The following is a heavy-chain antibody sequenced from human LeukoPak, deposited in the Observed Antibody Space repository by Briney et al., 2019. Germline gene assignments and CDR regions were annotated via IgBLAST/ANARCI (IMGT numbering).Heavy chain of an antibody. J-gene: IGHJ3*02. Sequence: SVKVSCKASGGTFSSNTISWVRQAPGQGLECMGGIIPIFGTANYAQKFQGRVTITADESTSTAYMELSSLRYEDTAVYYCARVWCSGGSCYSSRGAFDIWGQGTMVTVSS. CDR3: ARVWCSGGSCYSSRGAFDI. V-gene: IGHV1-69*13. CDR1: GGTFSSNT. D-gene: IGHD2-15*01. CDR2: IIPIFGTA.